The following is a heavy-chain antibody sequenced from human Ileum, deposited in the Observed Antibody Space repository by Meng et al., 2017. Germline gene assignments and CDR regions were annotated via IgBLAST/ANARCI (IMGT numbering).Heavy chain of an antibody. D-gene: IGHD1-1*01. CDR1: GFTFTDYS. CDR2: VSSGGTRI. J-gene: IGHJ4*02. CDR3: ARSGPTEN. Sequence: GESLKISCAASGFTFTDYSMSWIRQAPGKGLEWLPYVSSGGTRIFYADSVTGRFTVSRDNAKQLLLLQMNGLRAEDTVVYDCARSGPTENWGQGTLVTVSS. V-gene: IGHV3-11*04.